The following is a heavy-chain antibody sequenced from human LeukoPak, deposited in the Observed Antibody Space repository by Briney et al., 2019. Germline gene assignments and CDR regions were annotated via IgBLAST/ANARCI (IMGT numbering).Heavy chain of an antibody. CDR1: GFTVSSNY. V-gene: IGHV3-66*01. CDR2: IYSGGST. CDR3: ARDRLTMVRGAPDNYHYYYGMDV. D-gene: IGHD3-10*01. J-gene: IGHJ6*02. Sequence: GSLRLSCAASGFTVSSNYMSWVRQAPGKGLEWVSVIYSGGSTYYADSVKGRFTISRDNSKNTLYLQMNSLRAEDTAVYYCARDRLTMVRGAPDNYHYYYGMDVWGQGTTVTVSS.